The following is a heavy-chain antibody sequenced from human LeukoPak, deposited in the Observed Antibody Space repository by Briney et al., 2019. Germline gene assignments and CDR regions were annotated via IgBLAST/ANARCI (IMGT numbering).Heavy chain of an antibody. D-gene: IGHD2-21*01. CDR1: EFTVSGNQ. CDR3: AADLFSAPKGGFFDY. V-gene: IGHV3-53*01. CDR2: IYTDDTI. Sequence: PGGSLRLSCVVSEFTVSGNQMSWVRQDPGKGLEWVSVIYTDDTIVYADSVKGRFTIFRDNSKNTLYLHMNGLRVEDTAIYFCAADLFSAPKGGFFDYWGHGTLVTVSS. J-gene: IGHJ4*01.